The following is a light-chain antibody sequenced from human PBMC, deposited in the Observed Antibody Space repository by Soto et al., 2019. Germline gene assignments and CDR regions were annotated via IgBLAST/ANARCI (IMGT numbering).Light chain of an antibody. V-gene: IGKV3D-20*01. CDR1: PSVSSGY. Sequence: EIVLTQSPATLSLSPGQSAPLSCGASPSVSSGYLAWYQQKPGLAPRLLLYDASSRATGIPDRFSGSGSGTDFTLTISRLEPEDFAVYYCQQYGSSPLTFGGGTKVEIK. CDR2: DAS. CDR3: QQYGSSPLT. J-gene: IGKJ4*01.